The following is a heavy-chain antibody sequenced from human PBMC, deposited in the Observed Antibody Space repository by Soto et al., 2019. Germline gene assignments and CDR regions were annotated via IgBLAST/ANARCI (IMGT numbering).Heavy chain of an antibody. CDR3: AKDAPRRGGWWCFDC. CDR2: INNRGDRT. Sequence: GGSLRLSCAASGFIFDNYDMGWVRQAPGKGLEWISGINNRGDRTYYADAVKGRFTMSRDNSMSTLHLEMRSLTAEDTAVYYCAKDAPRRGGWWCFDCWGQGSLVTVSS. V-gene: IGHV3-23*01. D-gene: IGHD2-21*01. J-gene: IGHJ4*02. CDR1: GFIFDNYD.